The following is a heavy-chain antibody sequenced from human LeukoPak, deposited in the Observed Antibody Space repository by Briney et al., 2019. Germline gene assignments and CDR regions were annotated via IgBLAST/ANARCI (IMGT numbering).Heavy chain of an antibody. CDR2: IYHSGST. Sequence: LRLSCAASGFTVSSSYMTWVRQAPGKGLEWIGYIYHSGSTYYNPSLKSRVTISVDRSKNQFSLKLSSVTAADTAVYYCARDQGDGYNSPPGYWGQGTLVTVSS. CDR3: ARDQGDGYNSPPGY. CDR1: GFTVSSSY. J-gene: IGHJ4*02. V-gene: IGHV4-30-2*01. D-gene: IGHD5-24*01.